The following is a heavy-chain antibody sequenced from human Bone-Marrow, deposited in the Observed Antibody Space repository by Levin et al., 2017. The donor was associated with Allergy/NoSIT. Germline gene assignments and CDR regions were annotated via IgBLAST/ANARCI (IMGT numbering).Heavy chain of an antibody. V-gene: IGHV3-15*07. Sequence: GGSLRPSCAASGFTFTDAWMNWVRQAPGKGLEWVGRVKSKAVGETTEYTAPVKGRFTISRDDSKNTVYLQMNSLKIHDTAVYYCATDMPGRWFNYWGQGTLVVVSS. CDR2: VKSKAVGETT. CDR1: GFTFTDAW. J-gene: IGHJ4*02. D-gene: IGHD3-10*01. CDR3: ATDMPGRWFNY.